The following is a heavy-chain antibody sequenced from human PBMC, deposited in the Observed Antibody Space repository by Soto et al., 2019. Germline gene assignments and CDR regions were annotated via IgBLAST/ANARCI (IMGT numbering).Heavy chain of an antibody. CDR2: ISSSSSYI. V-gene: IGHV3-21*01. CDR3: ASWSIAVHCSSTSCYRDY. D-gene: IGHD2-2*01. Sequence: GGSLRLSCAASGVTCISYSMNWVRQAPGKGLEWVSSISSSSSYIYYADSVKGRFTISRDNAKNSLYLQMNSLRAEDTAVYYCASWSIAVHCSSTSCYRDYWGQGTLVTVSS. J-gene: IGHJ4*02. CDR1: GVTCISYS.